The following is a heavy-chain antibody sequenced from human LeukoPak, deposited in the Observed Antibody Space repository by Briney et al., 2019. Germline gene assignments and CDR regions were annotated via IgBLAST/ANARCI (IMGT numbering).Heavy chain of an antibody. V-gene: IGHV4-38-2*02. CDR1: GYSISSGYY. CDR3: ARDRSGSYVYYYYYYMDV. D-gene: IGHD1-26*01. J-gene: IGHJ6*03. CDR2: IYHSGST. Sequence: SETLSLTCTVSGYSISSGYYWGWIRQPPGKGLEWIGSIYHSGSTYYNPSLKSRVTISVDTSKNQFSLKLSSVTAADTAVYYCARDRSGSYVYYYYYYMDVWGKGTTVTIPS.